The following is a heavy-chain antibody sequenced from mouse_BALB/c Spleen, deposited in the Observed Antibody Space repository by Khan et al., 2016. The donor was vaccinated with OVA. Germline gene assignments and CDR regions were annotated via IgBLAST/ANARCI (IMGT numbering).Heavy chain of an antibody. Sequence: QIQLVQSGAELVKPGASVKLSCKASGYTFTSYYMYWVKQRPGQGLEWIGDINPSNGDTYFNEKFKNKATLTVDKSSSTTYMQLSNLTSEDSAVYYCTRGGYGGFASWGQGTLVTVSA. V-gene: IGHV1-53*01. D-gene: IGHD2-2*01. J-gene: IGHJ3*01. CDR2: INPSNGDT. CDR1: GYTFTSYY. CDR3: TRGGYGGFAS.